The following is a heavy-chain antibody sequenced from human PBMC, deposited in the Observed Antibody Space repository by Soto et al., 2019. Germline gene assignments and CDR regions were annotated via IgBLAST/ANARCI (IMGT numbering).Heavy chain of an antibody. V-gene: IGHV4-34*01. Sequence: SETLSLTCDVSGDSFRGYFCNWLRQPPGKWLEWIGEISQVGRARYNPSLETRITISVDTSKTQFSLNLTSVTDADTAVYYCARGYGYFRQWGQGALVTVSS. D-gene: IGHD4-17*01. J-gene: IGHJ4*02. CDR2: ISQVGRA. CDR3: ARGYGYFRQ. CDR1: GDSFRGYF.